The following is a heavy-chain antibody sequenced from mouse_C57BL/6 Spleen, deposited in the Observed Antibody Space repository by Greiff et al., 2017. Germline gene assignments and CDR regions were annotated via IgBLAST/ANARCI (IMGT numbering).Heavy chain of an antibody. J-gene: IGHJ2*01. CDR2: IYPSDSET. D-gene: IGHD1-1*01. CDR3: ARVGYYGSSSDYFDD. V-gene: IGHV1-61*01. Sequence: QVQLQQPGAELVRPGSSVKLSCKASGYTFTSYWMDWVKQRPGQGLEWIGNIYPSDSETHYNQKFKDKATLTVDKSSSTAYMQLSSLTSEDSAVYYCARVGYYGSSSDYFDDWGQGTTLTVSS. CDR1: GYTFTSYW.